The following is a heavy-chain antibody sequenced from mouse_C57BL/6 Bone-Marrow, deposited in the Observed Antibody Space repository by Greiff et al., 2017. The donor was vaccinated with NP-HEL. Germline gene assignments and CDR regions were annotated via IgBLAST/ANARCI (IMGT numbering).Heavy chain of an antibody. Sequence: EVKLMESGGDLVKPGGSLKLSCAASGFTFSSYGMSWVRQTPDKRLEWVATISSGGSYTYYPDSVKGRFTISRDNAKNTLYLQMSSLKSEDTAMYYCARHETGAYWGQGTLVTVSA. CDR2: ISSGGSYT. CDR3: ARHETGAY. V-gene: IGHV5-6*01. CDR1: GFTFSSYG. J-gene: IGHJ3*01.